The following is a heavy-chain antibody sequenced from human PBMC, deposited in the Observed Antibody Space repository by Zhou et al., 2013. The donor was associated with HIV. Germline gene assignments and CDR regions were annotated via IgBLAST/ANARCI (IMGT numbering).Heavy chain of an antibody. D-gene: IGHD6-6*01. Sequence: QIQLVQSGAELKEPGASMRVSCKAAGYSFSTYTIHWVRQAPGQGLEWMGWISDYNGNTNYAQKFQGRVTITRDTSASTAYMELSSLRSEDTAVYYCARDSSSSCFDYWGQGTLVTVSS. V-gene: IGHV1-18*01. CDR2: ISDYNGNT. J-gene: IGHJ4*02. CDR3: ARDSSSSCFDY. CDR1: GYSFSTYT.